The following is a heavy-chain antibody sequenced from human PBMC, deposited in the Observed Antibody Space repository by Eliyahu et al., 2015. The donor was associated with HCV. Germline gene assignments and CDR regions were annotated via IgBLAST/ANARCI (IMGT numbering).Heavy chain of an antibody. J-gene: IGHJ6*02. D-gene: IGHD3-10*01. CDR1: GGSFSGDY. CDR3: ARDDRRGVVTPYSYGMDV. CDR2: INHSGST. V-gene: IGHV4-34*01. Sequence: QVQLQQWGAGLLKPSETLSLTCAVYGGSFSGDYWSWIRQPPGKGLEWIGEINHSGSTNYNPSLKSRVTISVDTSKNQFSLKLSSLTAADTAVYYCARDDRRGVVTPYSYGMDVWGQGTTVTVSS.